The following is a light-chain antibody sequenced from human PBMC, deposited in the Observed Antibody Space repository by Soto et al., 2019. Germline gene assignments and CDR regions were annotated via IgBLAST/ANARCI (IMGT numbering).Light chain of an antibody. J-gene: IGLJ1*01. V-gene: IGLV2-23*02. CDR2: EVN. CDR1: INDVGSHNL. CDR3: CSFAGSNPFPYV. Sequence: HSALTQPASVSGSPGQSITISCTGTINDVGSHNLVSWYQQHPDKAPKLIIYEVNERPSGVSSRFSGSKSGNTASLTVSGLQPDDEADYHCCSFAGSNPFPYVFGTGTKVTVL.